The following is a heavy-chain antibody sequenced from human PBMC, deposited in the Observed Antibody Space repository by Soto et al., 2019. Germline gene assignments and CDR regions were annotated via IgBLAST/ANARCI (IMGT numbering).Heavy chain of an antibody. CDR1: GGNFEKNV. CDR3: ARGPFRPSAMDV. J-gene: IGHJ6*02. V-gene: IGHV1-69*10. CDR2: TIPALGKT. Sequence: ASVKVSCKPSGGNFEKNVFTWVRQAPGQGLEWMGGTIPALGKTHYIEKFQGRVTITVDDATRTVYMEVRDLTSEDTAIYYCARGPFRPSAMDVWGQGTTVTVSS. D-gene: IGHD3-10*01.